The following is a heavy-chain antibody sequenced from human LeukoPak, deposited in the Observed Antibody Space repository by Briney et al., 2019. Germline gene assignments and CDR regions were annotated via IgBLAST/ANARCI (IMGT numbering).Heavy chain of an antibody. CDR1: GFTFSSYA. J-gene: IGHJ3*02. Sequence: GGSLRLSCAASGFTFSSYAMHWVRQAPGKGLEWVAVISYDGSNKYYADSVKGRFTISRGNSKNTLYLQMNSLRAEDTAVYYCARDLQLWAGDAFDIWGQGTMVTVSS. D-gene: IGHD5-18*01. CDR2: ISYDGSNK. V-gene: IGHV3-30-3*01. CDR3: ARDLQLWAGDAFDI.